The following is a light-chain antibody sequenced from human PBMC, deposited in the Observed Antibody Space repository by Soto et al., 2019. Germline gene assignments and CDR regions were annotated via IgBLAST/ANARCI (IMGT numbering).Light chain of an antibody. CDR3: QQYESSPPSYT. CDR2: GVS. V-gene: IGKV3-20*01. J-gene: IGKJ2*01. CDR1: QSLTSNY. Sequence: EIVLTQSPGTLSLSPGERATLSCSASQSLTSNYLAWYQQKPGQAPRLLIYGVSSRATGIPERFSGSGSGTGFTLTISRLEPEDLAVYYCQQYESSPPSYTFGQGTKLEIK.